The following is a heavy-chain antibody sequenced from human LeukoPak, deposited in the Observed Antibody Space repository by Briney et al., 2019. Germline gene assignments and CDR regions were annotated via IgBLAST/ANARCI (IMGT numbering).Heavy chain of an antibody. CDR3: ASGYDYVWGSYRYALPFDY. CDR2: INSDGGST. CDR1: GFTFSSYW. Sequence: GGSLRLSCAASGFTFSSYWMHWVRQAPGKGLVWVSRINSDGGSTSYADSVKGRFTISRDNAKNTLYLQMNSLRAEDTAVYYCASGYDYVWGSYRYALPFDYWGQGTLVTVSS. D-gene: IGHD3-16*02. V-gene: IGHV3-74*01. J-gene: IGHJ4*02.